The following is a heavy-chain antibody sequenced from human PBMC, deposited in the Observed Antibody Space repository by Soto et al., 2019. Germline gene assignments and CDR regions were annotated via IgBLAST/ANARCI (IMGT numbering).Heavy chain of an antibody. CDR2: ISPMFETS. V-gene: IGHV1-69*01. CDR3: AREVIVGMVGD. Sequence: QVQLVQSGAEVKKPGSSVKVSCKAPGGTFNNYAFTWVRQAPGQGLEWMGGISPMFETSNYAESFQGRLTITADESTGTVYMDLSSLRSEDTAVYYCAREVIVGMVGDWGQGTLVTVSS. CDR1: GGTFNNYA. J-gene: IGHJ1*01. D-gene: IGHD1-26*01.